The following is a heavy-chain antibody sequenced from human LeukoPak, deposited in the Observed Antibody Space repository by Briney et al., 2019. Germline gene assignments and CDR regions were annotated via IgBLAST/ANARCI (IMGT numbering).Heavy chain of an antibody. J-gene: IGHJ6*04. CDR1: GFTFSNAW. Sequence: GGSLRLSCAASGFTFSNAWMSWVRQAPGKGLEWVGRIKSKTDGGTTDYAAPVKGRFTISRDDSKNTLYLQMNSLKTEDTAVYYCTTDEFCNYNGRWGRDVWAKGTRFTVPS. CDR3: TTDEFCNYNGRWGRDV. D-gene: IGHD2-8*01. V-gene: IGHV3-15*01. CDR2: IKSKTDGGTT.